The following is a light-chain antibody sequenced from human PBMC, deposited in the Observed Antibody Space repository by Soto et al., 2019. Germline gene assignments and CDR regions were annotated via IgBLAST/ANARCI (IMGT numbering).Light chain of an antibody. CDR1: QSVSTY. J-gene: IGKJ5*01. V-gene: IGKV3-11*01. CDR3: QQRRSWPPTIT. Sequence: IVLTQSPATLSLSPGERATLSFRAIQSVSTYLAWYQQRPGQAPRLLIYDASYRATDIPPRFSGSGSGTDFTLTISSLEPEDFAVYYCQQRRSWPPTITFGQGTRLEIK. CDR2: DAS.